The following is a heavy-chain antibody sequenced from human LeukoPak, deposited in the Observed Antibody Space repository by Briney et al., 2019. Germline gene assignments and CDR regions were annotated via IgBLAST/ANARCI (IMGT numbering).Heavy chain of an antibody. D-gene: IGHD2-8*01. V-gene: IGHV5-51*01. Sequence: GESLKISRKGSGYRFANYWIGWVRQMPGKGLEWMGIIYPGDSDTKYSPSFQGQVTISVDKSFNTAYLQWSSLKASDTAMYYCTRSTGSPNGMDVWGQGTTVTVSS. CDR2: IYPGDSDT. CDR1: GYRFANYW. J-gene: IGHJ6*02. CDR3: TRSTGSPNGMDV.